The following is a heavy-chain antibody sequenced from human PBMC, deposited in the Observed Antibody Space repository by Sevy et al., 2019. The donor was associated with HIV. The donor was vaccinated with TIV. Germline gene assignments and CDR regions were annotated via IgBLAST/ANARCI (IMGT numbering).Heavy chain of an antibody. J-gene: IGHJ4*02. CDR2: INPKRGGT. CDR3: ARYCSSTSCYAPPFDS. Sequence: ASVKVSCKASGYTFTDYYMHWVRQAPGQGLEWMGRINPKRGGTNYAKKFQGRVTMTRETSISTAYMELTRLRSDDTAVYYCARYCSSTSCYAPPFDSWGQGTLVTVSS. CDR1: GYTFTDYY. V-gene: IGHV1-2*06. D-gene: IGHD2-2*01.